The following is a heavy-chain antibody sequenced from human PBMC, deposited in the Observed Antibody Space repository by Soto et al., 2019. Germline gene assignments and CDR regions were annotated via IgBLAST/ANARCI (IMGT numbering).Heavy chain of an antibody. J-gene: IGHJ6*02. CDR2: IYGTGNT. V-gene: IGHV4-39*01. D-gene: IGHD6-19*01. CDR1: GGSISSSFY. CDR3: RSSSRYSTDV. Sequence: QLQLQESGPGLVKPSETLSLSCTVSGGSISSSFYWGWIRQPPGKGLEWIGSIYGTGNTYYNPSLKGRVTISADTPKNQFFLNLISVTAADTAVYYCRSSSRYSTDVWGQGATVTVSS.